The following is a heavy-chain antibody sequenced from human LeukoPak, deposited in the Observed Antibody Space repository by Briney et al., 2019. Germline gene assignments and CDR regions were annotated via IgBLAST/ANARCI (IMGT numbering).Heavy chain of an antibody. D-gene: IGHD2/OR15-2a*01. CDR3: TRENRPFCPFAF. V-gene: IGHV4-4*02. Sequence: SETLSLTCGVSGGSIDMTNYWSWVRQAPGRGLEWIGEIAHDGTTNYNASLRSRVAMSLDRANNQFSLSLTSVTGADTDVYYCTRENRPFCPFAFWGQGVLVTVSS. CDR1: GGSIDMTNY. CDR2: IAHDGTT. J-gene: IGHJ4*02.